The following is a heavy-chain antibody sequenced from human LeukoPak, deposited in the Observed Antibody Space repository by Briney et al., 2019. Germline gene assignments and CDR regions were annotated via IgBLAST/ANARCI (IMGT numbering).Heavy chain of an antibody. J-gene: IGHJ4*02. D-gene: IGHD2-8*01. CDR1: GYTFTSYY. Sequence: ASVKVSCKASGYTFTSYYMHWVREAPGQGLEWMGIINPSGGSTSYAQKFQGRVTMTRDTSTSTVYMELSSLRSEDTAVYYCARIGTNGVSDYWGQGTLVTVSS. CDR3: ARIGTNGVSDY. CDR2: INPSGGST. V-gene: IGHV1-46*01.